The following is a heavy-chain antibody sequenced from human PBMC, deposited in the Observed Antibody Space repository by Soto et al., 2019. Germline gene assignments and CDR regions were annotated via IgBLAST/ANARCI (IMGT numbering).Heavy chain of an antibody. J-gene: IGHJ5*02. Sequence: SETLSLTCTVSGGSISSYHWSWIRQSPGKGLEWIGYVLYTGSTKYNPALKRRVTISVDTSKNQFSLKLSSVSAADTGLYYCARSYSGTFYGYDTWGQGIQVTVSS. CDR2: VLYTGST. CDR3: ARSYSGTFYGYDT. V-gene: IGHV4-59*01. D-gene: IGHD1-26*01. CDR1: GGSISSYH.